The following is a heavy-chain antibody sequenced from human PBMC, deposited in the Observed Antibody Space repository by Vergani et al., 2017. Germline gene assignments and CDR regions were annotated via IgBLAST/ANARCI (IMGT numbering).Heavy chain of an antibody. CDR1: GFTFSNYA. D-gene: IGHD3-3*01. J-gene: IGHJ6*03. V-gene: IGHV3-30-3*01. CDR3: ARAKDSSYDFWSGPYYYYYMDV. Sequence: QVQLVESGGGVVQPGRSLRLSCAAFGFTFSNYAIHWVRQAPGKGLEWVAVISYDGSNKYYADSVKGRFTISRDNSKNTLYLQMNSLRTEDTAVYYCARAKDSSYDFWSGPYYYYYMDVWAKGTTVTVSS. CDR2: ISYDGSNK.